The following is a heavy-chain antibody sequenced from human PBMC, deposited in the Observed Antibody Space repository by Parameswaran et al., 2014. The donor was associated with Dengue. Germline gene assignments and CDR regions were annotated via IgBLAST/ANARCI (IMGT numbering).Heavy chain of an antibody. Sequence: WIRQPPGKGLEWIGEINHSGSTNYNPSLKSRVTISVDTSKNQFSLKLSSVTAADTAVYYCARVLRGGWADYWGQGTLVTVSS. CDR2: INHSGST. D-gene: IGHD6-19*01. V-gene: IGHV4-34*01. CDR3: ARVLRGGWADY. J-gene: IGHJ4*02.